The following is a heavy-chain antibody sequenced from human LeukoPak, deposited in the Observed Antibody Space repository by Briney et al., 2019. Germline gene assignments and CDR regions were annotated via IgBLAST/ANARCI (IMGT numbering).Heavy chain of an antibody. Sequence: SETLSLTSAVYGGSFSGYYWSWIRQPPGKGLEWIGEINHSGSTNYNPSLKSRVTISVDTSKNQFSLKLSSVTAADMAVYYCARGPRSITMVRGLIPRGMDVWGQGTTVTVSS. J-gene: IGHJ6*02. D-gene: IGHD3-10*01. CDR1: GGSFSGYY. V-gene: IGHV4-34*01. CDR2: INHSGST. CDR3: ARGPRSITMVRGLIPRGMDV.